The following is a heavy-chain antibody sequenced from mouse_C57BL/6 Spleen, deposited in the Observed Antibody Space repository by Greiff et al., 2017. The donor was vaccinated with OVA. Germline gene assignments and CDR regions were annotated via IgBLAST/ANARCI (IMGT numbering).Heavy chain of an antibody. V-gene: IGHV5-6*01. J-gene: IGHJ3*01. CDR1: GFTFSSYG. CDR3: ARHHSNSAWFAY. Sequence: DVLLVESGGDLVKPGGSLKLSCAASGFTFSSYGMSWVRQTPDKRLEWVATISSGGSYTYYPDSVQGRFTFSRDNDKNTLYLQMSSLKSEDKAMYYYARHHSNSAWFAYWGQGTLVTVSA. CDR2: ISSGGSYT. D-gene: IGHD2-5*01.